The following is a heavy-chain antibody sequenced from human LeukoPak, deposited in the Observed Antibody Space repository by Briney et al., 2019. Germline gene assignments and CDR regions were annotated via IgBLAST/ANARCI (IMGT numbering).Heavy chain of an antibody. V-gene: IGHV4-39*07. J-gene: IGHJ4*02. Sequence: SETLSLTCTVSGGSISSYYWGWIRQPPGKGLEWIGSIYYSGSTYYNPSLKSRVTISVGTSKNQFSLKLSSVTAADTAVYYCARVVGARGTYFDYWGQGTLVTVSS. CDR2: IYYSGST. CDR1: GGSISSYY. CDR3: ARVVGARGTYFDY. D-gene: IGHD1-26*01.